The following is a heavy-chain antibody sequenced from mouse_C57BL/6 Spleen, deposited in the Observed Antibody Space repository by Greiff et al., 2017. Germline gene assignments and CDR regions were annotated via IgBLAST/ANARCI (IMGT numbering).Heavy chain of an antibody. CDR1: GYTFTDYE. V-gene: IGHV1-15*01. CDR2: IDPETGGT. Sequence: QVQLKQSGAELVRPGASVTLSCKASGYTFTDYEMHWVKQTPVHGLEWIGAIDPETGGTAYNQKFKGKAILTADKSSSTAYMELRSLTSEDSAVYYCTRRDGGYYFDYWGQGTTLTVSS. J-gene: IGHJ2*01. CDR3: TRRDGGYYFDY.